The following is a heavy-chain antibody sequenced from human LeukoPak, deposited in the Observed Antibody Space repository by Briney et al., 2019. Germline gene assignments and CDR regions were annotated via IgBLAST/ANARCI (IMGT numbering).Heavy chain of an antibody. V-gene: IGHV3-23*01. D-gene: IGHD5-12*01. Sequence: GGSLRLSCAAPGFTFSSYAMSWVRQAPGKGLEWVSAISGSGGSTYYADSVKGRFTISRDNSKNTLYLQMNSLRAEDTAVYYCAKIPRGVATISYYFDYWGQGTLVTVSS. CDR2: ISGSGGST. CDR1: GFTFSSYA. CDR3: AKIPRGVATISYYFDY. J-gene: IGHJ4*02.